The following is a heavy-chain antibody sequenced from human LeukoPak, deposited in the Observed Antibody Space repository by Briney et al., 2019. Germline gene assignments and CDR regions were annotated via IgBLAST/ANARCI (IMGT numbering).Heavy chain of an antibody. D-gene: IGHD6-6*01. Sequence: SETLSLTCAVYGGSFSGYHWSWIRQPPGKGLEWIGEINHRGSTNYNPSLKSRVTMSVDTSKNQFSLKLSSVTATDTAVYYCARGRGAARFVTIEFDYWGQGALVTVSS. CDR1: GGSFSGYH. V-gene: IGHV4-34*01. CDR2: INHRGST. CDR3: ARGRGAARFVTIEFDY. J-gene: IGHJ4*02.